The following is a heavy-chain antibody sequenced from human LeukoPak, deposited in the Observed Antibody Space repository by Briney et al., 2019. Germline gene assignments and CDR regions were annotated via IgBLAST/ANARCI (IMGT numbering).Heavy chain of an antibody. V-gene: IGHV4-59*01. J-gene: IGHJ4*02. D-gene: IGHD6-13*01. CDR1: GGSISSYY. Sequence: SETLSLTCTVSGGSISSYYWSWIRQPPRKGLEWIGYIYYSGSTNYNPSLKSRVTISVDTSKNQFSLKLSSVTAADTAVYYCASSQQLVHDAFDYWGQGTLVTVSS. CDR2: IYYSGST. CDR3: ASSQQLVHDAFDY.